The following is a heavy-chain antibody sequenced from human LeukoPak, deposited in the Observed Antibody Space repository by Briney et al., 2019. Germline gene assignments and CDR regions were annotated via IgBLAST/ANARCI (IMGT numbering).Heavy chain of an antibody. CDR1: GFTSSSYA. CDR2: ISYDGSNK. V-gene: IGHV3-30-3*01. J-gene: IGHJ3*02. Sequence: GGSLRLSCAASGFTSSSYAMHWVRQAPGKGLEWVAVISYDGSNKYYADSVKGRFTISRDNSKNTLYLQMNSLRSEDTAVYYCAREILVSSSWYDAFDIWGQGTMVTVSS. D-gene: IGHD6-13*01. CDR3: AREILVSSSWYDAFDI.